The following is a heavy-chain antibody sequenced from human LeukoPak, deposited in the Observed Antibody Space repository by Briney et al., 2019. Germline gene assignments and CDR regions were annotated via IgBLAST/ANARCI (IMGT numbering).Heavy chain of an antibody. J-gene: IGHJ6*03. CDR2: ISAYNGVT. V-gene: IGHV1-18*01. CDR3: ARAGIAAAGHGPDYYYMDV. CDR1: GYTFTNYG. D-gene: IGHD6-13*01. Sequence: ASVKVSCKASGYTFTNYGINWVRQAPGQGLEWMGWISAYNGVTKSAQKLQGRVTMTTDTSTSTAYMELRSLRSDDTAVYYCARAGIAAAGHGPDYYYMDVWGKGTTVTVSS.